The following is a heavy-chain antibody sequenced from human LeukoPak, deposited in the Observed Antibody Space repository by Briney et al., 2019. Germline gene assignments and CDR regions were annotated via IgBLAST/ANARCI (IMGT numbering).Heavy chain of an antibody. V-gene: IGHV4-30-2*01. CDR2: IYHSGST. CDR3: ARGVEMATIDY. D-gene: IGHD5-24*01. Sequence: PSETLSLTCAVSGRSISSGGYSCSWIRQPPGKGLEWFRYIYHSGSTYYNPSLKSRVTISVDRSKNQFSLKLSSVAAADTVVYCCARGVEMATIDYWGQGTLVTVSS. J-gene: IGHJ4*02. CDR1: GRSISSGGYS.